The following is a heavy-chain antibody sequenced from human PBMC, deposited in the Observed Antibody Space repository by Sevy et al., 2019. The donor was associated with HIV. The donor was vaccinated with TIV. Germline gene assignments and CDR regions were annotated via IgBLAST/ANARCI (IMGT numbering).Heavy chain of an antibody. V-gene: IGHV3-23*01. CDR2: ISGSGGST. CDR1: GFTFSSYA. CDR3: AKDRRGYCSGGSCYPLDY. D-gene: IGHD2-15*01. J-gene: IGHJ4*02. Sequence: GGSLRLSCAASGFTFSSYAMSWVRQAPGKGLGWVSAISGSGGSTYYADSVKGRFTISRDNSKNTLYLQMNSLRAEDTAVYYCAKDRRGYCSGGSCYPLDYWGQGTLVTVSS.